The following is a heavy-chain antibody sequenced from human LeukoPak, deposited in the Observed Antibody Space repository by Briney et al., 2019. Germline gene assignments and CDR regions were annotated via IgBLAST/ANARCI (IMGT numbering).Heavy chain of an antibody. CDR1: GFTFSSYW. CDR3: ARWCCSGGSYYSHYYYYMDV. CDR2: IKQDGSEK. J-gene: IGHJ6*03. Sequence: GGSLRLSCAASGFTFSSYWMSWVRQAPGKGREWVANIKQDGSEKYYVDSVKGRFTISRDNAKNSLYLQMNSLRAEDTAVYYCARWCCSGGSYYSHYYYYMDVWGKGTTVTVSS. D-gene: IGHD2-15*01. V-gene: IGHV3-7*01.